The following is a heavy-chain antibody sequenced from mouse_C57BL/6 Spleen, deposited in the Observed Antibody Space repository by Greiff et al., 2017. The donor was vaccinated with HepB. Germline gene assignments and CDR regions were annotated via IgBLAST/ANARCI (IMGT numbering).Heavy chain of an antibody. CDR3: ALNWDDFDY. D-gene: IGHD4-1*01. Sequence: VQLQQSGAELVMPGASVKLSCKASGYTFTSYWMHWVKQRPGQGLEWIGEIDPSDSYTNYNQKFKGKSTLTVDKSSSTAYMQLSSLTSEDSAVDYEALNWDDFDYWGQGTTLTVSS. CDR2: IDPSDSYT. V-gene: IGHV1-69*01. J-gene: IGHJ2*01. CDR1: GYTFTSYW.